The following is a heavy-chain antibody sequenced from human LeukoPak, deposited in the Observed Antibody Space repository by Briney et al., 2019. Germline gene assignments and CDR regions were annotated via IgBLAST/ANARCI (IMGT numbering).Heavy chain of an antibody. V-gene: IGHV4-31*03. J-gene: IGHJ3*02. D-gene: IGHD1-1*01. CDR2: IYYSGST. Sequence: PSETLSLTCTVSGGSISSGGYYWSWIRQHPGKGLEWIGYIYYSGSTYYNPSLKSRVTISVDTSKYQFSLKLSSVTAADTAVYYCARDDAGTNAFDIWGQGTMVTVSS. CDR1: GGSISSGGYY. CDR3: ARDDAGTNAFDI.